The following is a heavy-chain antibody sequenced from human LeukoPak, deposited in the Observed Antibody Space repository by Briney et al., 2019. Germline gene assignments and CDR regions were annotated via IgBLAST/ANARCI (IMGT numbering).Heavy chain of an antibody. CDR1: GFTFSSYG. CDR3: ATLSVVVLPAELN. V-gene: IGHV3-23*01. Sequence: GGTLRLSCAASGFTFSSYGMSWVRQAPGKGLEWVSAISGSGGSTYYADSVKGRFTISRDNSKNTLYLQMNSLRAEDTAVYYCATLSVVVLPAELNWGQGTLVTVSS. CDR2: ISGSGGST. J-gene: IGHJ4*02. D-gene: IGHD2-15*01.